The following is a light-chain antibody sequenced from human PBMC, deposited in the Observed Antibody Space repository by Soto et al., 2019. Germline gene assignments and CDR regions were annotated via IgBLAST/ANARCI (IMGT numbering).Light chain of an antibody. V-gene: IGLV2-8*01. CDR1: SSDIGGYNY. J-gene: IGLJ1*01. CDR3: KTYAVYIHD. Sequence: QSVLTQPPSASGSPGQSVTISCTGTSSDIGGYNYVSWYQQHPGKAPKLIIYEVSKRPSGVPDRFTGSKSGNTASLTVSGLQADDKADSYTKTYAVYIHDVVTRTKVT. CDR2: EVS.